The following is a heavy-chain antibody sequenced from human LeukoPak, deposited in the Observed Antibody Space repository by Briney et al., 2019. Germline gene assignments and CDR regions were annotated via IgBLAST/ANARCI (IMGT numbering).Heavy chain of an antibody. CDR1: GGSISSYY. J-gene: IGHJ4*02. D-gene: IGHD3-9*01. CDR2: IYTSGST. Sequence: MASETLSLTCTVSGGSISSYYWSWIRQPPGKGLEWIGYIYTSGSTNYNPSLKSRVTISVDTSKNQFSLKLSSVTAADTAVYYCARPYDILTGTDNWGQGTLVTVSS. V-gene: IGHV4-4*09. CDR3: ARPYDILTGTDN.